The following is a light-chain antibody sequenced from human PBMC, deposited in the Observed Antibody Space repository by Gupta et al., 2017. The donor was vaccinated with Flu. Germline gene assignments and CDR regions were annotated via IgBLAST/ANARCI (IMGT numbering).Light chain of an antibody. CDR1: QSVSNY. V-gene: IGKV3-11*01. J-gene: IGKJ2*01. Sequence: EIVLTQSPATLSLSPGERATLSSRASQSVSNYLAWYQQKPGQVPRLLIYDASNRATGIPARFSGSGSGTDFTLTISSLEPEDSAVYYCQQRSNWPPTFGQGTKLEIK. CDR2: DAS. CDR3: QQRSNWPPT.